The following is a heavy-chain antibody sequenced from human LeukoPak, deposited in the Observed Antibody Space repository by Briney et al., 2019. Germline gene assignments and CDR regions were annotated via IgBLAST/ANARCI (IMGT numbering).Heavy chain of an antibody. CDR2: IASDGSVK. D-gene: IGHD6-13*01. J-gene: IGHJ5*02. CDR1: GFTFSSYW. CDR3: AIAAYSTRFDP. V-gene: IGHV3-7*01. Sequence: GGSLRLSCAASGFTFSSYWMSWVRQAPGRGLEWVANIASDGSVKYYVDSVKGRFTISRDNAKNSLYLQMNSLRAEDTAVYYCAIAAYSTRFDPWGQGTLVTVSS.